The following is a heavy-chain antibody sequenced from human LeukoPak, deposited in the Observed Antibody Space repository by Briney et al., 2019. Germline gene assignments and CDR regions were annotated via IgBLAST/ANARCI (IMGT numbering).Heavy chain of an antibody. Sequence: GGSLRLSCAASGFTFSSYGMHWVRQAPGKGLEWVAVIWYDGSNKYYADSVKGRFTISRDNSKNTLYLQMYRLRAEDTAVYYCARETDSSGWPIDYWGQGTLVTVSS. D-gene: IGHD6-19*01. CDR3: ARETDSSGWPIDY. CDR2: IWYDGSNK. J-gene: IGHJ4*02. V-gene: IGHV3-33*01. CDR1: GFTFSSYG.